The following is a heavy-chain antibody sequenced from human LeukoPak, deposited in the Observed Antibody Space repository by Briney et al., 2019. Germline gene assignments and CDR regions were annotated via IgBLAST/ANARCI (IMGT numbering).Heavy chain of an antibody. CDR2: ISGSGGST. J-gene: IGHJ4*02. Sequence: GGSLRLSCAASGFTFSSYAMSWVRQAPGKGLEWVSAISGSGGSTYYADSVKGRFTISRDNSKNTLYLQMNSLRAEDTAIYYCAKDCNGGNCYIDYWGQGTLVTVAS. D-gene: IGHD2-15*01. CDR1: GFTFSSYA. V-gene: IGHV3-23*01. CDR3: AKDCNGGNCYIDY.